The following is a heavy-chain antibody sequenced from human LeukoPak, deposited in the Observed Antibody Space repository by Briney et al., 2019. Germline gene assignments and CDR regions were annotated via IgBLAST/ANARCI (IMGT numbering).Heavy chain of an antibody. V-gene: IGHV1-2*06. CDR1: GYTFTANS. CDR3: AREGRNWFDP. CDR2: LNPNNGDT. Sequence: ASVKVSCKASGYTFTANSMHWVPQAPGQGLEWMGRLNPNNGDTTYAQKFQGRVTMTRDTSISTAYMELSSLRSDDTAVYYCAREGRNWFDPWGQGTLVTVSS. J-gene: IGHJ5*02.